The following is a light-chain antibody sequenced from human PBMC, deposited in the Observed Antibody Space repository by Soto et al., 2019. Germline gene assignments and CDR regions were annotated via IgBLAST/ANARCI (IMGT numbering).Light chain of an antibody. J-gene: IGKJ1*01. Sequence: EVVLTQSRGTLSLXPXEXXTXXXIASQSVSSSYLAWYQQKPGQAPRLLIYGASSRATGIPDRFSGSGSGTDFTLTISRLEPEDFAVYYCQQYATSPLTFGHGTKVDIK. CDR3: QQYATSPLT. CDR2: GAS. CDR1: QSVSSSY. V-gene: IGKV3-20*01.